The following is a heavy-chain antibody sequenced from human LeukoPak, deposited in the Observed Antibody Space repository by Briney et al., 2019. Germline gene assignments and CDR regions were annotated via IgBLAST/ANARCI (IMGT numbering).Heavy chain of an antibody. Sequence: PSETLSLTCTVSGGSISSSSYYWGWLRQPPGTGLEWVGSIYYSGSTYYNPSLKSRVTISVDTSKNQFSLKLSSVTAADTAVYYCASTYYYDSSGYYNWFDPWGQGTLVTVSS. V-gene: IGHV4-39*01. CDR2: IYYSGST. CDR1: GGSISSSSYY. CDR3: ASTYYYDSSGYYNWFDP. D-gene: IGHD3-22*01. J-gene: IGHJ5*02.